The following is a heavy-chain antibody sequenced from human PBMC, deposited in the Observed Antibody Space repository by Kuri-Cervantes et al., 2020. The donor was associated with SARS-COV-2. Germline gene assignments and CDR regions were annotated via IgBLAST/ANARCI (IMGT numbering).Heavy chain of an antibody. CDR1: GYSISSGYY. J-gene: IGHJ4*02. V-gene: IGHV4-38-2*01. Sequence: SQTLSLTCAVSGYSISSGYYWGWIRQPPGKGLEWIGYIYFSGSTYYNPSLKSRVTISLDTSKKQFSLKLSSVTAADTAVYYCARTSHYDQYFDYWGQGTLVTVSS. CDR3: ARTSHYDQYFDY. D-gene: IGHD4-11*01. CDR2: IYFSGST.